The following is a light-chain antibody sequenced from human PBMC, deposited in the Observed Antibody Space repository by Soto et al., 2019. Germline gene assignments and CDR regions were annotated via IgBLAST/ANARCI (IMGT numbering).Light chain of an antibody. CDR3: QHYSSYWT. Sequence: DIQMTQSPSTLSASVGDRGTITCRAIQCIRSWLAWYQQKPGKAPKLLIYDASSWESGAPSRFSGSASGTDFTLTISRLQADDFATYYCQHYSSYWTFGQGTKVEIK. CDR1: QCIRSW. J-gene: IGKJ1*01. CDR2: DAS. V-gene: IGKV1-5*01.